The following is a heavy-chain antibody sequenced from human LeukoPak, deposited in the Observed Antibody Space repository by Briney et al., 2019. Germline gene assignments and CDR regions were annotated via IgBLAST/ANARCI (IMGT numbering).Heavy chain of an antibody. J-gene: IGHJ4*02. CDR2: ISSSSSYI. D-gene: IGHD3-16*02. CDR3: ARDQGDYVWGSYRHPFDY. V-gene: IGHV3-21*01. CDR1: GFTFSSYS. Sequence: PGGSLRLSCAASGFTFSSYSMNWVRQAPGKGLEWVSSISSSSSYIYYADSVKGRFTISRDNAKNSLYLQMNSLRAEDTAVYYCARDQGDYVWGSYRHPFDYWGQGTLVTVSS.